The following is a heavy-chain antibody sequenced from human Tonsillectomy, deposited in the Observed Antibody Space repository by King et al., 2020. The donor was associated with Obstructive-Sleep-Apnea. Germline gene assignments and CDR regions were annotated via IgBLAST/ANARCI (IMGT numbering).Heavy chain of an antibody. V-gene: IGHV3-30*18. CDR3: AKDRHGYSLIFDY. CDR2: ISYDGSNK. D-gene: IGHD3-22*01. Sequence: HVQLVESGGGVVQPGRSLRLSCAASGFTFSSFGMHWVRQAPGKGLEWVAVISYDGSNKYYTDSVKGRFTISRDNSKNTLYLQMNSLRAEDTAVYYCAKDRHGYSLIFDYWGQGTLVTVSS. CDR1: GFTFSSFG. J-gene: IGHJ4*02.